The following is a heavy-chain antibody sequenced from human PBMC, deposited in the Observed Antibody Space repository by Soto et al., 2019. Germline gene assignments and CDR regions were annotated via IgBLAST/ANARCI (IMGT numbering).Heavy chain of an antibody. Sequence: QVQLVQSGAEVRTPGASVKVSCKASGYTFTSYDINWVRQATGQGPEWMGWINPDSGHTGYVQKFQGRVTMTRNTAISTAYMELSSLRSEDTAVYYCARSGAGSNVNFDYWGQGTLVTVSS. J-gene: IGHJ4*02. CDR3: ARSGAGSNVNFDY. CDR1: GYTFTSYD. D-gene: IGHD2-8*01. V-gene: IGHV1-8*01. CDR2: INPDSGHT.